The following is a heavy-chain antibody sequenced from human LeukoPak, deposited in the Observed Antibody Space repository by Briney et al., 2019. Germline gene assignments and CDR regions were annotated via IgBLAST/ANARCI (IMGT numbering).Heavy chain of an antibody. J-gene: IGHJ5*02. D-gene: IGHD2-15*01. CDR2: INTNTGNP. CDR1: GYTFTSYA. Sequence: ASVKVSCKASGYTFTSYAMNWVRQAPGQGLEWMGWINTNTGNPTYAQGFTGRFVFSLDTSVSTAYLQISSLKAEDTAVYYCARVVVVIAATPSAWFDPWGQGTLVTVSS. CDR3: ARVVVVIAATPSAWFDP. V-gene: IGHV7-4-1*02.